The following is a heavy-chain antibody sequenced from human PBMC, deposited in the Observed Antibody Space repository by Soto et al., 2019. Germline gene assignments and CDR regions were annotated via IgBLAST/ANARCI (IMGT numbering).Heavy chain of an antibody. D-gene: IGHD3-22*01. Sequence: PGGSLRLSCAASGFTFSSYWMSWVRQAPGKGLEWVANIKQDGSEKYYVDSVKGRFTIPRDNAKNTLYLQMNSLRAEDTAVYYCEQKARVYDSSVGWGQGTLVTVSS. CDR3: EQKARVYDSSVG. V-gene: IGHV3-7*03. CDR2: IKQDGSEK. CDR1: GFTFSSYW. J-gene: IGHJ4*02.